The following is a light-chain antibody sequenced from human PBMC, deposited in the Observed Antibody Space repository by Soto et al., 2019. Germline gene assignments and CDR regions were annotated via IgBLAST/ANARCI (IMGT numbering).Light chain of an antibody. CDR1: QDIRNS. CDR3: QKYNTVPAT. CDR2: SAS. Sequence: DIQMTQSPSSLSASVGDRVTITCRASQDIRNSLAWYQQKPWTVPKLLIYSASTLQSGVPSRFSGSGSGTDFTLTISSLQPEDVATYYCQKYNTVPATFGQGTRLDIK. J-gene: IGKJ5*01. V-gene: IGKV1-27*01.